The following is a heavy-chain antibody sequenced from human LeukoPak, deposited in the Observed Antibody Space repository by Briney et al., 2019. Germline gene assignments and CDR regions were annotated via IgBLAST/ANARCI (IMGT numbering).Heavy chain of an antibody. Sequence: GESLKTSCKGSGYTFTNYWIAWVRQMPGKGLEWMGIIYPGDSDTRYSPSFQGQVTLSADKSISTAFLQWSSLEASDTAMYYCATTYYDFWSGYSRYYYYGMDVWGQGTTVTVSS. CDR1: GYTFTNYW. J-gene: IGHJ6*02. V-gene: IGHV5-51*01. D-gene: IGHD3-3*01. CDR2: IYPGDSDT. CDR3: ATTYYDFWSGYSRYYYYGMDV.